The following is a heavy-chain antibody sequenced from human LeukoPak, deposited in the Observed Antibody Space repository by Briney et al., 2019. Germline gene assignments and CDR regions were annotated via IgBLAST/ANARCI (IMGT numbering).Heavy chain of an antibody. CDR2: ISGSGGST. V-gene: IGHV3-23*01. CDR3: AKFGGSTSCYLDY. D-gene: IGHD2-2*01. CDR1: GFTVSSNS. J-gene: IGHJ4*02. Sequence: PGGSLRLSCTVSGFTVSSNSMSWVRQAPGKGLEWVSAISGSGGSTYYADSVKGRFTISRDNSKNTLYLQMNSLRAEDTAVYYCAKFGGSTSCYLDYWGQGTLVTVSS.